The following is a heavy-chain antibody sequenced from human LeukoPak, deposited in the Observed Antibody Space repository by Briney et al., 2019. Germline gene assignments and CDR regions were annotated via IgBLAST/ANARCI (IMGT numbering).Heavy chain of an antibody. CDR1: GFTFSSYA. CDR3: AKGTGPTADYYMDV. Sequence: GGSLRLSCAASGFTFSSYAMHWVRQAPGKGLEWVAVISYDGSNKYYADSVKGRFTISRDNSKNTLYLQMNSLRAEDTAVYYCAKGTGPTADYYMDVWGKGTTVTVSS. J-gene: IGHJ6*03. V-gene: IGHV3-30-3*01. D-gene: IGHD1-7*01. CDR2: ISYDGSNK.